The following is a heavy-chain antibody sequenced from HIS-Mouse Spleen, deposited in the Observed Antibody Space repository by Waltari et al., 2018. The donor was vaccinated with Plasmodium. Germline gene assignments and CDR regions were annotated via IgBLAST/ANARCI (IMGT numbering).Heavy chain of an antibody. CDR3: ARTPIRDAFDI. Sequence: QVQLQQWGAGLLKPSETLSLTCAVYGGSFSGYYWSWIRQPPGKGLEWIGEINHSGSTNYNPSLKSRVTISVYTSKNQFSLKLSAVTAADPAVYYCARTPIRDAFDIWGQGTMVTVSS. J-gene: IGHJ3*02. D-gene: IGHD3-9*01. V-gene: IGHV4-34*01. CDR1: GGSFSGYY. CDR2: INHSGST.